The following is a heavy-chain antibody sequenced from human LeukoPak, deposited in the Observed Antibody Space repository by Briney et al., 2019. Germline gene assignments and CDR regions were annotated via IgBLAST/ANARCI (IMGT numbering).Heavy chain of an antibody. CDR2: ISGSGGST. CDR3: AKEITMIVVALTRSPNDY. V-gene: IGHV3-23*01. J-gene: IGHJ4*02. Sequence: GSLRLSCAASGFTFSSYAMSWVRQAPGKGLEWVSAISGSGGSTYYADSVKGRFTISRDNSKNTLYLQMNSLRAEDTAVYCCAKEITMIVVALTRSPNDYWGQGTLVTVSS. CDR1: GFTFSSYA. D-gene: IGHD3-22*01.